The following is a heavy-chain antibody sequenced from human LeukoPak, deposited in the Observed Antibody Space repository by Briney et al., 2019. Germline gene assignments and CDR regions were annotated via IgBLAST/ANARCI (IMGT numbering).Heavy chain of an antibody. CDR2: ISSSSSYI. D-gene: IGHD3-10*01. CDR1: GFTFSSYS. CDR3: ARDSQDYGSEAP. V-gene: IGHV3-21*01. Sequence: PGGSLRLSCAASGFTFSSYSMNWVRQAPGKGLEWVSSISSSSSYIYYADSVKGRFTISRDNAKNSLYLQMNSLRAEDTAVYYCARDSQDYGSEAPWGQGTLVTVSS. J-gene: IGHJ5*02.